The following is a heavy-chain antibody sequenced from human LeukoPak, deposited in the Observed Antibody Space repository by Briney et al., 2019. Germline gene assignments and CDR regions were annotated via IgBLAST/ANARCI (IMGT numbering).Heavy chain of an antibody. D-gene: IGHD6-13*01. CDR3: ARDGSFSGKEYSSSWYYWFDP. J-gene: IGHJ5*02. V-gene: IGHV1-69*13. Sequence: ASVKLSCKASGGTFSSYAISWVRHAPGQGLEWMGGIIPIFGTANYAQKFQGRVTITADESTSTAYMELSSLRSEDTAVYYCARDGSFSGKEYSSSWYYWFDPWGQGTLVTFSS. CDR2: IIPIFGTA. CDR1: GGTFSSYA.